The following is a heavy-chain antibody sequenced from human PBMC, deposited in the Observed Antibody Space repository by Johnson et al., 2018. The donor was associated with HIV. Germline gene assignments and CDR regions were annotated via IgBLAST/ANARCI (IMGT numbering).Heavy chain of an antibody. J-gene: IGHJ3*02. Sequence: MLLVESGGGLVKPGGSLRLSCAASGFTFNNAWMSWVRQAPGKGLEWVGRIKSKSDGGATVYAAPVKGRFTIPRDDAKNTLYLQLNSLKTEDTAVYYCTSNWYYGHVWATYRSDAFDIWGQGTMVTVSS. CDR1: GFTFNNAW. CDR2: IKSKSDGGAT. CDR3: TSNWYYGHVWATYRSDAFDI. V-gene: IGHV3-15*01. D-gene: IGHD3-16*02.